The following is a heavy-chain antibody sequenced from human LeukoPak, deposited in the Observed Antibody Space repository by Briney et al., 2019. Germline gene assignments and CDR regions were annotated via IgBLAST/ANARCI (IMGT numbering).Heavy chain of an antibody. V-gene: IGHV4-59*01. D-gene: IGHD3-16*01. Sequence: SETLSLTCTVSGGSISSYYWSWIRQLPGKGLEWIGYIYYSGSTNYNPSLKSRVTISVDTSKNQFSLKLSSVTAADAAVYYCARLRGWFDPWGQGTLVTVSS. J-gene: IGHJ5*02. CDR1: GGSISSYY. CDR2: IYYSGST. CDR3: ARLRGWFDP.